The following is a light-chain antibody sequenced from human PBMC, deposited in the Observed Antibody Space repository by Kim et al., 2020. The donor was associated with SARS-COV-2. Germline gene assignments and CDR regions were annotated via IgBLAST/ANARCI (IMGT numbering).Light chain of an antibody. CDR3: QAWDSGTVV. Sequence: SVSPGQTGSIPGSGDKLGDKYACWYQQKPGQSPVLGIYQDTKRPSGIPERFSGSNSGNTATLTISGTQAMDEADYYCQAWDSGTVVFGGGTQLTVL. J-gene: IGLJ2*01. CDR2: QDT. V-gene: IGLV3-1*01. CDR1: KLGDKY.